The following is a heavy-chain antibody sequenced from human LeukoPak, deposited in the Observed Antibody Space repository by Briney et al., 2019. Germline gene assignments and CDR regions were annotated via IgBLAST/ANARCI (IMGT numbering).Heavy chain of an antibody. V-gene: IGHV1-69*06. J-gene: IGHJ6*03. Sequence: ASVKVSCKASGGTFSSYAISWVRQAPGQGLEWMGGIIPIFGTANYAQKFQGRVTITADKSTSTAYMELSSLRSEDTAVYYCARGDKRVYYYYMDVWGKGTTVTVSS. D-gene: IGHD1-26*01. CDR2: IIPIFGTA. CDR1: GGTFSSYA. CDR3: ARGDKRVYYYYMDV.